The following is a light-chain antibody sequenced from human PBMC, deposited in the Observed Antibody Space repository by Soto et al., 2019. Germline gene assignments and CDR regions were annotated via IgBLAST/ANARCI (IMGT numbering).Light chain of an antibody. CDR1: NIGTKS. Sequence: SYVLTQPPSVSVAPGETARITCGGNNIGTKSVHWYQQKPGQAPVLVIYYDSDRPSGIPERFSGSNSGNTATLTISRVEAGDEADYYCQVWDSSSDHAVFGGGTQLTVL. V-gene: IGLV3-21*04. CDR3: QVWDSSSDHAV. J-gene: IGLJ7*01. CDR2: YDS.